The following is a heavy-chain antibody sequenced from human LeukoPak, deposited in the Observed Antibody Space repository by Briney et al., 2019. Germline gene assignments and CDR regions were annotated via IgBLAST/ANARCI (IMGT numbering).Heavy chain of an antibody. Sequence: ASPKVSCKASGYTFTSYEINWVRQAPGRGVEWRVYMVPNIGNTGYAQKFQGTVTMTRNTSISTAYMELSGLRSEDTAVYYCATYDILTGHFDYWGQGTLVTVSS. CDR1: GYTFTSYE. V-gene: IGHV1-8*01. CDR2: MVPNIGNT. D-gene: IGHD3-9*01. J-gene: IGHJ4*02. CDR3: ATYDILTGHFDY.